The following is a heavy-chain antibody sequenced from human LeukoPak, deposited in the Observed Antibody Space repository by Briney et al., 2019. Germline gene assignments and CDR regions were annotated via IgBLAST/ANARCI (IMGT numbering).Heavy chain of an antibody. D-gene: IGHD1-1*01. CDR3: ARGRPGDLDY. CDR2: IYYSGST. J-gene: IGHJ4*02. Sequence: PSETLSLTCTVSGASISSYYWSWIRQPPGKGLEWIGYIYYSGSTNYNPSLKSRVTISVDTSKNQISLKLSSVSAADTAVYYCARGRPGDLDYWGQGTLVTVSS. V-gene: IGHV4-59*01. CDR1: GASISSYY.